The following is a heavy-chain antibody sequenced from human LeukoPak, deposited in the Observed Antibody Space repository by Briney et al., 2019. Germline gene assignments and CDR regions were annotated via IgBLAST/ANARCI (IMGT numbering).Heavy chain of an antibody. CDR1: SGSFSGYF. CDR3: ARRARDDYWYFDL. J-gene: IGHJ2*01. Sequence: SETLSLTCAVYSGSFSGYFWSWIRQPPGMGLEWLGEINHSGSTNYNPSLKSRVTISVDTSKNQFSLKLNSVTAADTAVYTCARRARDDYWYFDLWGRGTLVTVSS. V-gene: IGHV4-34*01. CDR2: INHSGST. D-gene: IGHD2-21*01.